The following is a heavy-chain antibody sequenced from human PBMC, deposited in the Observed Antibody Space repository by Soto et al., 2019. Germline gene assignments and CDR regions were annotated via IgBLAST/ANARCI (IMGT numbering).Heavy chain of an antibody. Sequence: SETLSLTYTVSGGTISSYYWSWIRQPPGKGLEWIGYIYYSGSTNYNPSLKSRVTISVDTSKNQFSLKLSYVTAADTGVYYCARGHYYDPDHGSGCYIDYWGQGTLVTVSS. CDR1: GGTISSYY. V-gene: IGHV4-59*01. D-gene: IGHD3-10*01. CDR3: ARGHYYDPDHGSGCYIDY. J-gene: IGHJ4*02. CDR2: IYYSGST.